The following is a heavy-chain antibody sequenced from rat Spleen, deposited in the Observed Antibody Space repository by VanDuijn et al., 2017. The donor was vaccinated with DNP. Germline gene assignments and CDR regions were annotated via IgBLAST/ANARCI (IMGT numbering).Heavy chain of an antibody. CDR1: GFTFSDYN. Sequence: EVQLVESGGGLVQPGRSLKLSCAASGFTFSDYNMAWVRQAPKTGLEWVATISYDGSSTYCRDSVKGRFAISRDNAKSTLYLQMNSLRSEDMATYYCIRWNSGHFDYWGQGVMVTVSS. CDR2: ISYDGSST. D-gene: IGHD4-3*01. J-gene: IGHJ2*01. V-gene: IGHV5-7*01. CDR3: IRWNSGHFDY.